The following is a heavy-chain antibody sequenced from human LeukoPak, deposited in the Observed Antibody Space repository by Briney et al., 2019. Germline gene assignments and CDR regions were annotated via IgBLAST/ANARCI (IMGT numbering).Heavy chain of an antibody. J-gene: IGHJ4*02. CDR3: ARVVVVVTTWVFPYFDY. V-gene: IGHV4-39*01. Sequence: PSETLSLTCTVSGGSISSSSYYWGWIRQPPGKGLEWIGSIYYSGSTYYNPSLKSRVTISVATSKNQFSLKLSSVTAADTAEDYCARVVVVVTTWVFPYFDYWGQGTLVTVSS. CDR2: IYYSGST. D-gene: IGHD2-15*01. CDR1: GGSISSSSYY.